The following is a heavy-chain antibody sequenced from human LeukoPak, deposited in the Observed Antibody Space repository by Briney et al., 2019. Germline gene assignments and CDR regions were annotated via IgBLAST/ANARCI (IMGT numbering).Heavy chain of an antibody. D-gene: IGHD3-10*01. Sequence: SETLSLTCDVSGASISRGSWWSWVRQPPGKGLEWIGEFSHSGTTNFNPSLKSRVTISVDKSRNQFSLNLISVTAADTAVYFCARIGSGSYYNVRAYYFDYWGQGTLVTVSS. J-gene: IGHJ4*02. V-gene: IGHV4-4*02. CDR1: GASISRGSW. CDR3: ARIGSGSYYNVRAYYFDY. CDR2: FSHSGTT.